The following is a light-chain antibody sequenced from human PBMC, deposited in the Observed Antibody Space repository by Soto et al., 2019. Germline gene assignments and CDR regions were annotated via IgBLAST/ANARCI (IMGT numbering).Light chain of an antibody. CDR1: QSVSSY. CDR2: DAS. V-gene: IGKV3-11*01. CDR3: QQRSNWPST. J-gene: IGKJ4*01. Sequence: EIVLTQSPVTLSLSPGERATLSCRASQSVSSYLAWYQQKPGQAPRLLIYDASNRATGIPARFSGSGSGTDFTLTISSLEPEDFAVYYCQQRSNWPSTFGGGTMVEIK.